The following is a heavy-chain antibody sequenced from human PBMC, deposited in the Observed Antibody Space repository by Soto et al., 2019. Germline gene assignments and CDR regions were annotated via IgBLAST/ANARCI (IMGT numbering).Heavy chain of an antibody. Sequence: GGSLRLSCVISRLTFSNYALNWVRQAPGKGLEWVSSISGSGDTTYYADSVKGRFTISRDNSKNTLYLQMNSLRAEDTAVYYCARVPVPNGILIDYWGQGTLVTVSS. J-gene: IGHJ4*02. V-gene: IGHV3-23*01. CDR1: RLTFSNYA. D-gene: IGHD2-8*01. CDR3: ARVPVPNGILIDY. CDR2: ISGSGDTT.